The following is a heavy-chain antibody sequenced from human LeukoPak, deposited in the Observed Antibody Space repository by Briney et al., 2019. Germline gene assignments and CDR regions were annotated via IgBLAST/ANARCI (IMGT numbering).Heavy chain of an antibody. Sequence: GGSLRLSCAASGFTFSSYWMSWVRQAPGKGLEWVANIKEDGSEKYYVDPVKGRFTISRDNAKNSLYLQMNSLGAEDTAVYYCARAGVLWFGESKFDYWGQGTQVTVSS. J-gene: IGHJ4*02. CDR1: GFTFSSYW. CDR2: IKEDGSEK. D-gene: IGHD3-10*01. V-gene: IGHV3-7*03. CDR3: ARAGVLWFGESKFDY.